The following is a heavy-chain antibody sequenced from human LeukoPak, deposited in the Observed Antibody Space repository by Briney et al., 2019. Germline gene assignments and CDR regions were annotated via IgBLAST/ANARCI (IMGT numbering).Heavy chain of an antibody. D-gene: IGHD4-23*01. CDR3: ARGSPDHGGTNKSYAFDY. CDR1: VYTFTSYG. Sequence: ASVTVSCTPSVYTFTSYGISWVGQAPGQGVEGMGWSSSYNGNTNYPQKLQGRVTMTTDTSTSTAYMELRSLRSDDTAVYYCARGSPDHGGTNKSYAFDYWGQGTLVTVSS. J-gene: IGHJ4*02. CDR2: SSSYNGNT. V-gene: IGHV1-18*01.